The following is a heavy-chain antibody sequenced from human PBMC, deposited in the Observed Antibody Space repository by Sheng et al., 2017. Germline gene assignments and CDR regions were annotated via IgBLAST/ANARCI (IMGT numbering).Heavy chain of an antibody. CDR2: IKQDGSEK. D-gene: IGHD2-2*01. J-gene: IGHJ4*02. V-gene: IGHV3-7*01. CDR1: GFTFSSYW. Sequence: EVQLVESGGGLVQPGGSLRLSCAASGFTFSSYWMSWVRQAPGKGLEWVANIKQDGSEKNYVDSVKGRFTISRDNAKNSLYLQMNSLRADDTAVYYCAREAMLAAGDYWGQGTLVTVSS. CDR3: AREAMLAAGDY.